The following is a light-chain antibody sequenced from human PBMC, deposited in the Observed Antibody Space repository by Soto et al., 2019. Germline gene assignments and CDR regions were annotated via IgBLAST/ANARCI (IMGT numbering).Light chain of an antibody. J-gene: IGLJ2*01. V-gene: IGLV1-51*01. Sequence: QAVVTQPPSVSAAPGQKVTISCSGSSFNIGNNYVSWYQQLPGTAPRLLIYDDTTRPSGIPDRFSGSKSGTSATLGITGLQTGDEADYDCGTWDNSLSAGVFGGGTQLTVL. CDR3: GTWDNSLSAGV. CDR1: SFNIGNNY. CDR2: DDT.